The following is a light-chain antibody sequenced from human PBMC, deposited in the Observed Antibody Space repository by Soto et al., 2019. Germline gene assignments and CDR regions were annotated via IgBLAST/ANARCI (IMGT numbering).Light chain of an antibody. CDR2: EVD. CDR3: SSYAGSDTLL. CDR1: STDVGGYNS. V-gene: IGLV2-8*01. J-gene: IGLJ2*01. Sequence: QSALTQPPSASGSPGQSVTVSCTGTSTDVGGYNSVSWYQQHPGKAPKLIIYEVDKRPSGVPDRFSGSKSGNTASLTVFGLQDDDEADYFCSSYAGSDTLLFGGGTKVTVL.